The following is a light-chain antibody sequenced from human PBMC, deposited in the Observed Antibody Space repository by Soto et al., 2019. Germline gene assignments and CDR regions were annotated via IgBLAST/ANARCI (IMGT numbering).Light chain of an antibody. CDR1: SSDVGGYNY. CDR2: DAS. V-gene: IGLV2-11*01. CDR3: CSYAGSYTYV. Sequence: QAVVTQPRSVSGSPGQSVTISCTGTSSDVGGYNYVSWYQQHPGKAPKLMIYDASKRPSGVPDRFSGSKSGNTASLTISGLQAEDEADYYCCSYAGSYTYVFGTGTKVTVL. J-gene: IGLJ1*01.